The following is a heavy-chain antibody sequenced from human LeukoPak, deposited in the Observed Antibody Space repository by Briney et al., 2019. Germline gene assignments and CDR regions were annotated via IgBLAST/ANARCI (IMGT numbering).Heavy chain of an antibody. J-gene: IGHJ6*02. D-gene: IGHD6-13*01. Sequence: GASVTDSCTASGGTFSSYAISWVRQAPGQGLEWMGGIIPIFGTANYAQKFQGRVTITADESTSTAYMELSSLRSEDTAVYYCARSSPGIAAAGSFDYYYGMDIRGQGTTVTVSS. CDR1: GGTFSSYA. CDR2: IIPIFGTA. V-gene: IGHV1-69*13. CDR3: ARSSPGIAAAGSFDYYYGMDI.